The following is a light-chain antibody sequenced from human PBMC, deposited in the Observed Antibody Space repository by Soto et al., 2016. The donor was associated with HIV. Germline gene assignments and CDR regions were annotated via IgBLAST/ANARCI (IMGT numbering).Light chain of an antibody. CDR3: QQYNTYSWT. J-gene: IGKJ1*01. CDR2: KAS. Sequence: DIQMTQSPSTLSASVGDRVTITCRASQTIHTYLAWYQQKPGKAPRLLIYKASNLESGVPSRFSGSGSGTEFTLTISSLQPDDFATYYCQQYNTYSWTFGQGTRVEIK. CDR1: QTIHTY. V-gene: IGKV1-5*03.